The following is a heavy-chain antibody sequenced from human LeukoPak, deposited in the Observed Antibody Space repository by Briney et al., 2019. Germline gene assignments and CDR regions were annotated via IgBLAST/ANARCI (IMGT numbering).Heavy chain of an antibody. J-gene: IGHJ4*02. CDR1: GGSISNYY. CDR3: ARDAYSYATSGHYPSDS. Sequence: SETLSLTCTVSGGSISNYYWSWIRQPAGKGLEWIGRIYTSGSTYYNPSLTSRVTMSVDTSKNQFSLTLTSVTAADTAVYYCARDAYSYATSGHYPSDSCGQGNLVTVSS. CDR2: IYTSGST. V-gene: IGHV4-4*07. D-gene: IGHD3-22*01.